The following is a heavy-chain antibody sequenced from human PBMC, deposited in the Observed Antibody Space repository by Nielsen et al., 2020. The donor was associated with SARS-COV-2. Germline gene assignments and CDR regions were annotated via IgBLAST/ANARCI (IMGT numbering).Heavy chain of an antibody. Sequence: GESLKISCAASGFTFSSYAMSWVRQAPGKGLEWVSAISGSGGSTYYADSVKGRFTISRDNSKNTLYLQMNSLRAEDTAVYYCAKDTYYYDSSGFNSDYWGQGTLVTVSS. CDR2: ISGSGGST. J-gene: IGHJ4*02. V-gene: IGHV3-23*01. D-gene: IGHD3-22*01. CDR3: AKDTYYYDSSGFNSDY. CDR1: GFTFSSYA.